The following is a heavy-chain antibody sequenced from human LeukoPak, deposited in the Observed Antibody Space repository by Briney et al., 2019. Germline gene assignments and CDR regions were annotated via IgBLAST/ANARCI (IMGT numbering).Heavy chain of an antibody. Sequence: ASVKVSCKAFGYRFTGYYIHWVRQAPGQGLEWMGWINPNSGDTNSAQKFQGRVTMTRDTSISTAYMELSRLKSDDTAVYCCAIASDWYYFDHWGQGTLVTVSS. D-gene: IGHD6-19*01. J-gene: IGHJ4*02. V-gene: IGHV1-2*02. CDR1: GYRFTGYY. CDR2: INPNSGDT. CDR3: AIASDWYYFDH.